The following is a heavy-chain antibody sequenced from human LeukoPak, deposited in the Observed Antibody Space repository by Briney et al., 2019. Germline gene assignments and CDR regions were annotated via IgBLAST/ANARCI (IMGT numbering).Heavy chain of an antibody. Sequence: GGSLRLSCAASGFTFSSYAMSWVRQAPGKGLEWVSAISGSGGSTYYADSVKGRFTISRDNSKNTLYLQMNSLRAEDTAVYYCAKDLWYDSSGYQPGADYWGQGTLVTVSS. CDR2: ISGSGGST. D-gene: IGHD3-22*01. CDR1: GFTFSSYA. J-gene: IGHJ4*02. V-gene: IGHV3-23*01. CDR3: AKDLWYDSSGYQPGADY.